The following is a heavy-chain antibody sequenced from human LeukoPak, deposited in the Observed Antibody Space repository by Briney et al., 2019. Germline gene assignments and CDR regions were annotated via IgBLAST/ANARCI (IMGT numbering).Heavy chain of an antibody. J-gene: IGHJ5*02. CDR3: ARDGGLELPLGWFDP. CDR2: INHSGST. CDR1: GGSFSGYY. D-gene: IGHD1-7*01. V-gene: IGHV4-34*01. Sequence: SETLSLTCAVYGGSFSGYYWSWIRQPPGKGLEWIGEINHSGSTYYNPSLKSRVTISVDTSKNQFSLKLSSVTAADTAVYYCARDGGLELPLGWFDPWGQGTLVIVSS.